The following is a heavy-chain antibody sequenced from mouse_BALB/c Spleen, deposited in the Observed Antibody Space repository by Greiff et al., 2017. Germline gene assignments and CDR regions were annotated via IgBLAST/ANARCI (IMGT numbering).Heavy chain of an antibody. CDR3: ARLNWDGFAY. J-gene: IGHJ3*01. Sequence: QVQLQQPGAELVKPGASVKLSCKASGYTFTSYWMHWVKQRPGQGLEWIGEINPSNGRTNYNEKFKSKATLTVDKSSSTAYMQLSSLTSEDSAVYYCARLNWDGFAYWGQGTLVTVSA. D-gene: IGHD4-1*01. V-gene: IGHV1S81*02. CDR1: GYTFTSYW. CDR2: INPSNGRT.